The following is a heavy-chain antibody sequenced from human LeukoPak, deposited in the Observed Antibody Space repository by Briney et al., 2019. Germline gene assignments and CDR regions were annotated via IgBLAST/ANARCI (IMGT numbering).Heavy chain of an antibody. CDR2: IIPIFGTA. CDR1: GGTFSSYA. J-gene: IGHJ6*03. V-gene: IGHV1-69*05. Sequence: SVKVSCKASGGTFSSYAISWVRQAPGQGLEWMGGIIPIFGTANYAQKFQGRVTITTDESTSTAYMELSSLRSEDTAVYYCARGTIVVVPAASVYYCYYMDVWGKGTTVTVSS. D-gene: IGHD2-2*01. CDR3: ARGTIVVVPAASVYYCYYMDV.